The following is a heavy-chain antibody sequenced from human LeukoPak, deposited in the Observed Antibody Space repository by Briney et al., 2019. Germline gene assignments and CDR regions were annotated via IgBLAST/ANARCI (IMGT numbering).Heavy chain of an antibody. V-gene: IGHV3-30*02. CDR2: IRYDGSNK. D-gene: IGHD3-22*01. CDR3: AKNYYDSSGYYFLYAFDI. CDR1: GFTFSSYG. J-gene: IGHJ3*02. Sequence: PGGSLRLSCAASGFTFSSYGMHWVRQAPGKGLEWVAFIRYDGSNKYYADSVKGRFTISRDNSKNTLYLQMNSLRAEDTAVYYCAKNYYDSSGYYFLYAFDIWGQGTMVTASS.